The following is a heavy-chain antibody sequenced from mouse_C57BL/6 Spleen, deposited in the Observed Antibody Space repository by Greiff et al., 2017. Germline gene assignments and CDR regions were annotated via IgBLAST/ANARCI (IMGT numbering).Heavy chain of an antibody. CDR2: IDPENGDT. V-gene: IGHV14-4*01. J-gene: IGHJ1*03. D-gene: IGHD1-1*01. Sequence: VQLQQSGAELVRPGASVKMSCTASGFNIKDDYMHWVKQRPEQGLEWIGWIDPENGDTEYASKFQGKATITADTSSNTAYLQLSSLTSEDTAVYYCATRGTTLVDTRYFDVWGTGTTVTVSS. CDR1: GFNIKDDY. CDR3: ATRGTTLVDTRYFDV.